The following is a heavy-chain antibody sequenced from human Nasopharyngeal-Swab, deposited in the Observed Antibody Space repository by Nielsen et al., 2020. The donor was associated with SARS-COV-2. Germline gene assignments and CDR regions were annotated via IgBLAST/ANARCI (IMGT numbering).Heavy chain of an antibody. Sequence: ASVKVSCKASGYTFTSYYMHWVRQAPGQGLEWMGIINPSGGSTSYAQKFQGRVTMTEDTSTDTAYMELSSLRSEDTAVYYCATSVTMIVVAHDAFDIWGQGTMVTVSS. V-gene: IGHV1-46*01. D-gene: IGHD3-22*01. CDR2: INPSGGST. CDR3: ATSVTMIVVAHDAFDI. J-gene: IGHJ3*02. CDR1: GYTFTSYY.